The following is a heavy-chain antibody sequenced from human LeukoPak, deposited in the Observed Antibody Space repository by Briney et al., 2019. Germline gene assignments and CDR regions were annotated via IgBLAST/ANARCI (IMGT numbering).Heavy chain of an antibody. CDR2: IIPIFGTA. V-gene: IGHV1-69*01. CDR1: GGTFSSYA. D-gene: IGHD1/OR15-1a*01. J-gene: IGHJ6*03. CDR3: ARGEQYYYYYYMDV. Sequence: SVKVSCKASGGTFSSYAISWVRQAPGQGLEWMGGIIPIFGTANYAQKFQGRVTLTADESTSTAYMELSSLRSEDTAVYYCARGEQYYYYYYMDVWGKGTTVTVSS.